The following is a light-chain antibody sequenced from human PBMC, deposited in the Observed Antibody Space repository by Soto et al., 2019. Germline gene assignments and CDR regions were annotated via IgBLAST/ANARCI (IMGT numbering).Light chain of an antibody. CDR3: SSYAGSNKLV. CDR2: EVN. J-gene: IGLJ1*01. CDR1: SSDVGSYNY. Sequence: QSVLTQPPSASGSPGQSVTISCTGTSSDVGSYNYVSWFQQHPGKAPKLIISEVNKRPSGVPDRFSGSKSGNTASLTVSGLQAEDEADYYCSSYAGSNKLVFGTGTKLTVL. V-gene: IGLV2-8*01.